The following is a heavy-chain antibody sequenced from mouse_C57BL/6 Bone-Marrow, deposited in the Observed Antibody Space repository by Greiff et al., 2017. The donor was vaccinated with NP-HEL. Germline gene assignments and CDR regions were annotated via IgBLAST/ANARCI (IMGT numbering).Heavy chain of an antibody. J-gene: IGHJ2*01. CDR1: GFTFSSYT. CDR3: ARQEYGNYYFDY. V-gene: IGHV5-9*01. D-gene: IGHD2-10*02. Sequence: EVQLVESGGGLVKPGGSLKLSCAASGFTFSSYTMSWVRQTPEKRLEWVATISGGGGNTYYPDSVKGRFTISRDNAKNTLYLQMSSLRSEDTALYYCARQEYGNYYFDYWGQGTTLTVSS. CDR2: ISGGGGNT.